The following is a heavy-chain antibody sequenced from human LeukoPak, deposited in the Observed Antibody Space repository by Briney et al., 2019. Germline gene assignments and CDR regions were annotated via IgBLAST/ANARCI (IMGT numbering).Heavy chain of an antibody. CDR3: AKGPRRMRYCSSTSCYDMDV. CDR2: ISGSGGST. J-gene: IGHJ6*03. V-gene: IGHV3-23*01. CDR1: GFTFSSYA. D-gene: IGHD2-2*01. Sequence: GGSLRLSCAASGFTFSSYAMSWVRQAPGKGLEWVSAISGSGGSTYYADSVKGRFTISRDNSKNTLYLQMNSLRAEDTAVYYCAKGPRRMRYCSSTSCYDMDVWGKGTTVTVSS.